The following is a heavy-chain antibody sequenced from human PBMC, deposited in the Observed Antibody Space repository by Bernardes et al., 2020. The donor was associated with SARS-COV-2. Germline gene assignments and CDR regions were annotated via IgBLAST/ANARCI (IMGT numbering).Heavy chain of an antibody. CDR2: ISTAGTYI. V-gene: IGHV3-21*01. J-gene: IGHJ4*02. CDR1: GFTFSSYS. CDR3: ARVDHTNLYFFDS. D-gene: IGHD2-8*01. Sequence: GGSLRPSCGTSGFTFSSYSMNWVRQAPGKGLEWVSSISTAGTYISYADSVRGRFTISRDNARNSLYLQMGSLRAEDTAVYYCARVDHTNLYFFDSWGQGTLVTVSS.